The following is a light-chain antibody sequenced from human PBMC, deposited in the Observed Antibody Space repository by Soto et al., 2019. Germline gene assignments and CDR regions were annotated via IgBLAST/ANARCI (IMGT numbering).Light chain of an antibody. CDR3: QQYGSSRTWT. J-gene: IGKJ1*01. CDR1: QSVSSSF. CDR2: GAS. V-gene: IGKV3-20*01. Sequence: IELTQSPGTLSLSPGERATLSCRASQSVSSSFLAWYQQKPGQAPRLLIYGASSRATGIPDRFSGSGSGTDFTLTISRLEPEDFAVYYCQQYGSSRTWTFGQGTKVDIK.